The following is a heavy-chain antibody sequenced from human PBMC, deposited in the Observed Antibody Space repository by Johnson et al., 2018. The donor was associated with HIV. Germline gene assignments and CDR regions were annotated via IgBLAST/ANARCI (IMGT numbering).Heavy chain of an antibody. CDR1: GFTFDDYA. Sequence: VQLVESGGGLVQPGRSLRLSCAASGFTFDDYAMHWVRQAPGKGLEWVSGISWNGGSTGYADSVKGRFTISRDNAKNSLYLQMNSLRAEDTALYYCARDLIVGATTDAFDIWGQGTMVTVSS. CDR2: ISWNGGST. CDR3: ARDLIVGATTDAFDI. V-gene: IGHV3-9*01. D-gene: IGHD1-26*01. J-gene: IGHJ3*02.